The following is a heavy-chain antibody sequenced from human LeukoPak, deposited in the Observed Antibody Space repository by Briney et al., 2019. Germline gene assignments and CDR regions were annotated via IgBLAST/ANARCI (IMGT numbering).Heavy chain of an antibody. CDR3: ARFSSGWPSFDY. Sequence: PGGSLRLSCAASGFTFSSYSMNWVRQAPGKGLEWVSSISSSSSYIYYADSVKGRFTISTDNAKNSLYLQMNSLRAEDTAVYYCARFSSGWPSFDYWGQGTLVTVSS. CDR2: ISSSSSYI. D-gene: IGHD6-19*01. CDR1: GFTFSSYS. V-gene: IGHV3-21*01. J-gene: IGHJ4*02.